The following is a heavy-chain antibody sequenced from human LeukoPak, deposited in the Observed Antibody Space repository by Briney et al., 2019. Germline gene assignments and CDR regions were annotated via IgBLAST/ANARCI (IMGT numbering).Heavy chain of an antibody. Sequence: SVTVSCKASGGTFSIYAISWVRQAPGQGLEWMGGIIPIFGTANYAQKFQGRVTITTDESTSTAYMELSSLRSEDTAVYYCARGVGGSSFPHNWFDPWGQGTLVTVSS. CDR1: GGTFSIYA. V-gene: IGHV1-69*05. CDR3: ARGVGGSSFPHNWFDP. J-gene: IGHJ5*02. CDR2: IIPIFGTA. D-gene: IGHD3-16*01.